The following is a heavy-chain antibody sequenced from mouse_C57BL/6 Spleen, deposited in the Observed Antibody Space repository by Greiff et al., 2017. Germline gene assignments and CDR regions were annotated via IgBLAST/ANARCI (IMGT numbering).Heavy chain of an antibody. V-gene: IGHV5-17*01. J-gene: IGHJ1*03. Sequence: EVKLMESGGGLVKPGGSLKLSCAASGFTFSDYGMHWVRQAPEKGLEWVAYISSGSSTIYYADTVKGRFTISRDNAKNTLFLQMTSLRSEDTAMYYCAWRSSSSLYWYFDVWGTGTTVTVAS. CDR2: ISSGSSTI. D-gene: IGHD1-1*01. CDR3: AWRSSSSLYWYFDV. CDR1: GFTFSDYG.